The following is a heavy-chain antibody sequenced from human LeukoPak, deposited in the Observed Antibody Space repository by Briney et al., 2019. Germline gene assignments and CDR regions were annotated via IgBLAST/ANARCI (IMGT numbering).Heavy chain of an antibody. CDR3: AKVTGNSRAGNDY. CDR1: GFTFSSYG. Sequence: QAGGSLRLSCAASGFTFSSYGMHWVRQAPGKGLEWVAVISYDGSNKYYADSVKGRFTISRDNSKNTLYLQMNSLRAEDTAVYYCAKVTGNSRAGNDYWGQGTLVTVSS. V-gene: IGHV3-30*18. J-gene: IGHJ4*02. D-gene: IGHD1-7*01. CDR2: ISYDGSNK.